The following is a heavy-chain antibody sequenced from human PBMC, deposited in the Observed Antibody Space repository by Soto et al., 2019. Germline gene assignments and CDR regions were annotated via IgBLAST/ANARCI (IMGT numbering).Heavy chain of an antibody. CDR3: VKGYCSTTDCSFDY. CDR2: ISGSTGTT. CDR1: GFTFSNFA. J-gene: IGHJ4*02. Sequence: TGGSLRLSCAASGFTFSNFAMNWVRQAPGKGLEWVSVISGSTGTTYYADSAKGRFTISRDNSKNTVYLQMNSLRAEDTALYYCVKGYCSTTDCSFDYWGQGTLVTVSS. D-gene: IGHD2-2*01. V-gene: IGHV3-23*01.